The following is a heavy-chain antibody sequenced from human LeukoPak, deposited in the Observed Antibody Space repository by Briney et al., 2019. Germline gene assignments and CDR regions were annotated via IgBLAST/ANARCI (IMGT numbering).Heavy chain of an antibody. CDR1: VGSINIYY. Sequence: MPSETLSLTCTVSVGSINIYYWNWIRQPAGKKLEWIGRIKTRGSTNYNPSLKSRVTLSVDTSTSQFSLILRSVTAADTAVYYCARDGGYGGGPWYFDLWGRGTLVTVSS. J-gene: IGHJ2*01. CDR3: ARDGGYGGGPWYFDL. D-gene: IGHD4-23*01. V-gene: IGHV4-4*07. CDR2: IKTRGST.